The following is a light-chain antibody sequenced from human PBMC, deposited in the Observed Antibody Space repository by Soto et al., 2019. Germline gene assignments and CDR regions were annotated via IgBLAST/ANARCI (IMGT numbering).Light chain of an antibody. Sequence: DIQMTQSPSTLSASIGDRVTITCRASQNINVRLAWYQQKPGKAPKFLIYQASTLQSGVPSRFSGSGSGTEFTLTISSLQPDDFATYYCQQHEAYPRTFGQGTKVEIK. V-gene: IGKV1-5*03. CDR3: QQHEAYPRT. J-gene: IGKJ1*01. CDR2: QAS. CDR1: QNINVR.